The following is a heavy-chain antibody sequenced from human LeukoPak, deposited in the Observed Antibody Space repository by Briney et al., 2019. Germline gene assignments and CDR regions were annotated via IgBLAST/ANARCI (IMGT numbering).Heavy chain of an antibody. CDR2: IYQSGST. CDR1: GGSISGYY. D-gene: IGHD3-10*01. Sequence: SETLSLTCAVYGGSISGYYGSWIRQPPGKGLEWIGSIYQSGSTYYNPSLKSRVTILVDTSKNQFSLKLSSVTAADTAVYYCASETYYFGSGSYHIDYWGQGTLVTVSS. J-gene: IGHJ4*02. CDR3: ASETYYFGSGSYHIDY. V-gene: IGHV4-34*01.